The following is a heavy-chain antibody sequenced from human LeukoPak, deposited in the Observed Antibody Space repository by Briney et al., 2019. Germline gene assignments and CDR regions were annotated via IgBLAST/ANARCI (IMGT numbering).Heavy chain of an antibody. D-gene: IGHD2-15*01. CDR2: INHSGST. Sequence: SETLSLTCAVYGGSFSGYYWSWIRQPPGKGLEWIGEINHSGSTNYNPSLKSRVTISVDTSNNQFSLKLSSVTAADTAVFYCARGPRCSGDSCYSPAFDYWGQGTLVTVSS. CDR1: GGSFSGYY. J-gene: IGHJ4*02. V-gene: IGHV4-34*01. CDR3: ARGPRCSGDSCYSPAFDY.